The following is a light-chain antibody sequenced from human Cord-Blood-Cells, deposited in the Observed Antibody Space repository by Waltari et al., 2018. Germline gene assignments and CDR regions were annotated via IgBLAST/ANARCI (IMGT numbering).Light chain of an antibody. CDR3: AAWDDSLSGWV. J-gene: IGLJ3*02. Sequence: QSVLTQPPSASGTPGQRVTISCSGSSSNIGSNYVYWYQQLPGTAPKLLIYRNKERPSGVPDRFSGSNSGTSASLAISGLRSEDEADYYCAAWDDSLSGWVFGGGTKLTVL. CDR1: SSNIGSNY. CDR2: RNK. V-gene: IGLV1-47*01.